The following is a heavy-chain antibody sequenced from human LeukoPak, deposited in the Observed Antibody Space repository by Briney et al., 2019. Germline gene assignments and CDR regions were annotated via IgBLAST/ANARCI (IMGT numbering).Heavy chain of an antibody. V-gene: IGHV3-7*01. CDR2: IKQDGSEK. J-gene: IGHJ4*02. CDR1: GFTFSSYW. D-gene: IGHD4-17*01. CDR3: ARDPTRRVTVTTLLGVH. Sequence: PGGSLRLSCAASGFTFSSYWMTWVRQAPGKGLEWVANIKQDGSEKYYVDSVKGRFTISRDNVKNSLYLQMNSLRAEDTAVYYCARDPTRRVTVTTLLGVHWGQGTLVTVSS.